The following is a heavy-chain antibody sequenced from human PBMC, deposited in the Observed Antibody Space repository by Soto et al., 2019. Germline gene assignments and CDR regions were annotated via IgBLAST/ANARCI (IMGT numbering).Heavy chain of an antibody. CDR3: ASPLTRHDAFDI. CDR2: INPSGGST. V-gene: IGHV1-46*03. Sequence: ASVKVSCKASGYTFTSYYMHWVRQAPGQGLEWMGIINPSGGSTSYAQKFQGRVTMTRDTSTSTVYMELSSLRSEDTAVYYCASPLTRHDAFDIWGQGTMVTVSS. J-gene: IGHJ3*02. CDR1: GYTFTSYY.